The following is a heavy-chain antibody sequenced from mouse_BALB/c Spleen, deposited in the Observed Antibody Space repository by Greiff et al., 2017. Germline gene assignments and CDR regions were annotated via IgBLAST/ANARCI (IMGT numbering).Heavy chain of an antibody. J-gene: IGHJ3*01. CDR1: GYTFTSYT. Sequence: QVQLKQSGAELARPGASVKMSCKASGYTFTSYTMHWVKQRPGQGLEWIGYINPSSGYTNYNQKFKDKATLTADKSSSTAYMQLSSLTSEDSAVYYCARCDDYSAWFAYWGQGTLVTVSA. D-gene: IGHD2-4*01. CDR2: INPSSGYT. CDR3: ARCDDYSAWFAY. V-gene: IGHV1-4*01.